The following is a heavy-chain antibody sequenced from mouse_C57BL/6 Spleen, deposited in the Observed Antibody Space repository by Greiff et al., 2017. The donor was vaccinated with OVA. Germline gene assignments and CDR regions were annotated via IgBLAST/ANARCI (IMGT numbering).Heavy chain of an antibody. CDR1: GFTFSSYA. V-gene: IGHV5-4*01. D-gene: IGHD2-4*01. J-gene: IGHJ3*01. CDR2: ISDGGSYI. Sequence: EVQLVESGGGLVKPGGSLKLSCAASGFTFSSYAMSWVRQTPEKGLEWVATISDGGSYIYYPDNVKGRFTISRDNAKNNLYLQMSHLKSEDTAMYYCARDLYDYDEKGPWFAYWGQGTLVTVSA. CDR3: ARDLYDYDEKGPWFAY.